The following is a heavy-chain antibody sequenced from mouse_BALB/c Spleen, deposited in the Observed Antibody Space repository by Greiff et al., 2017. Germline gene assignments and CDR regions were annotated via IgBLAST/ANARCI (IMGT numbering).Heavy chain of an antibody. CDR3: ARASRERGALYFEV. V-gene: IGHV2-9*02. CDR2: IWAGGST. CDR1: GFSLTSYG. J-gene: IGHJ1*01. Sequence: VKLQESGPGLVAPSQSLSITCTVSGFSLTSYGVHWVRQPPGKGLEWLGVIWAGGSTNYNSALMSRLSISKDNSKSQVFLKMNSLQTDDTAMYYCARASRERGALYFEVWGAGTTVTVSS.